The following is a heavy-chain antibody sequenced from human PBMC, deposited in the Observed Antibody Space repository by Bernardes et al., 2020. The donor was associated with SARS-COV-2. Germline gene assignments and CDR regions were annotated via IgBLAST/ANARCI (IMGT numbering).Heavy chain of an antibody. V-gene: IGHV3-74*01. D-gene: IGHD3-22*01. CDR2: IKSDGVTT. CDR1: GFTFSRYW. CDR3: TRHGDMSGYYSF. J-gene: IGHJ1*01. Sequence: GSLRLSCAASGFTFSRYWMHWVRQAPGKGLVWVSHIKSDGVTTSYADSVKGRFTMSRDNANNMLYLQMNSLRAEDTAVYYCTRHGDMSGYYSFWGQGTLVTVSS.